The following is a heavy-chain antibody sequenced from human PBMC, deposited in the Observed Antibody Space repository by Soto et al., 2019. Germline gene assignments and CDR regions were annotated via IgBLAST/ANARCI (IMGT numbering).Heavy chain of an antibody. D-gene: IGHD4-17*01. CDR3: ASFSRWVNPFDY. CDR1: GGSISSGGYS. CDR2: IYYDGSA. J-gene: IGHJ4*02. V-gene: IGHV4-30-2*05. Sequence: QLQLQESGSGLVKPSQTLSLTCAVSGGSISSGGYSWSWIRQPPGKDLEWIGYIYYDGSAYYNPSLQTRINISADTSKNQFSLKLSSVTAADTAVYYCASFSRWVNPFDYWGQGTLVTVSS.